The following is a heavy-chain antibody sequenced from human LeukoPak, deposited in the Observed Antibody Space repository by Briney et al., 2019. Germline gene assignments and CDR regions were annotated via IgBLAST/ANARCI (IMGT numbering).Heavy chain of an antibody. D-gene: IGHD3-10*01. V-gene: IGHV4-30-4*01. Sequence: SETLSLTCTVSGGSISSGDYYWSWIRQPPGKGLEWIGYIYYSGSTYYNPSLKSRVTISVDTSKNQFSLKLSSVTAADTAVYYCARGIPNYYGSGSYGMDVWGQGTTATVSS. CDR2: IYYSGST. CDR1: GGSISSGDYY. J-gene: IGHJ6*02. CDR3: ARGIPNYYGSGSYGMDV.